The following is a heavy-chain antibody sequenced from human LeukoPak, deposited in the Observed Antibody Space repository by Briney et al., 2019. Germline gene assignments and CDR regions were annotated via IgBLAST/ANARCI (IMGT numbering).Heavy chain of an antibody. D-gene: IGHD3-9*01. CDR1: GFTFSNHF. CDR2: IGPNGAST. V-gene: IGHV3-64D*06. Sequence: PGESLRLSCSTSGFTFSNHFMHWVRQAPGKGLEYVSSIGPNGASTLYADSVKGRFTVSRDNSKNALYLQLTSLRLEDTALYYCVKDLTGTWSFDYWGLGTLVTVSS. J-gene: IGHJ4*02. CDR3: VKDLTGTWSFDY.